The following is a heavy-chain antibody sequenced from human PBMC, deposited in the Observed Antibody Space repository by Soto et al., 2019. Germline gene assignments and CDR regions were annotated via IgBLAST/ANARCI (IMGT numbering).Heavy chain of an antibody. CDR1: GGTFSSYA. CDR3: AREDYDSSGGLYYFDY. V-gene: IGHV1-69*01. D-gene: IGHD3-22*01. Sequence: QVQLVQSGAEVKKPGSSVKVSCKASGGTFSSYAISWVRQAPGQGLEWMGGIIPIFGTANDAQKFQGRVTITADESTSTAYMELSSLRSEDTAVYYCAREDYDSSGGLYYFDYWGQGTLVTVSS. CDR2: IIPIFGTA. J-gene: IGHJ4*02.